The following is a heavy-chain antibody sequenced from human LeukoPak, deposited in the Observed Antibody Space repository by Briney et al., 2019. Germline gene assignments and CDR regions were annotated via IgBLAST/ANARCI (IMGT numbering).Heavy chain of an antibody. CDR1: GGPFSDHY. J-gene: IGHJ6*02. CDR2: INHSGST. D-gene: IGHD2-2*01. CDR3: ARVPGYCSSTSCLSYGMDV. V-gene: IGHV4-34*01. Sequence: SETLSLTCGVYGGPFSDHYWSWIRQTPGKGLEWIGEINHSGSTNYNPSLKSRVTISVDTSKNQFSLKLSSVTAADTAVYYCARVPGYCSSTSCLSYGMDVWGQGTTVTVSS.